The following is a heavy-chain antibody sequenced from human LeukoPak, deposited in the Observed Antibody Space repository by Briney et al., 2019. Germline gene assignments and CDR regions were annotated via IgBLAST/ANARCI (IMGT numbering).Heavy chain of an antibody. J-gene: IGHJ4*02. Sequence: PSETLSLTCNVSGGSISSGGYYWSWIRQPPGKGLEWIGYIYHSGSTYYNPSLKSRVTISVDRSKNQFSLKLSSVTAADTAVYYCARGPNYSSSWTFDYWGQGTLVTVSS. CDR2: IYHSGST. D-gene: IGHD6-13*01. CDR3: ARGPNYSSSWTFDY. CDR1: GGSISSGGYY. V-gene: IGHV4-30-2*01.